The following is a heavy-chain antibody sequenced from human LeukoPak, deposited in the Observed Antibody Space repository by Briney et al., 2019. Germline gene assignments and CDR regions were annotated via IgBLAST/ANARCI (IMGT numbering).Heavy chain of an antibody. J-gene: IGHJ4*02. V-gene: IGHV3-66*04. CDR1: GFTFSGHN. Sequence: GGSLRLSCAASGFTFSGHNMNWVRQAPGKGLEWVSMIYTGGNTFYTDSVKGRFTISRDNSKNTLDLQMNSLRAEDTAVYYCARRGHGYGSPIDYWGQGTLVTVSS. D-gene: IGHD5-18*01. CDR3: ARRGHGYGSPIDY. CDR2: IYTGGNT.